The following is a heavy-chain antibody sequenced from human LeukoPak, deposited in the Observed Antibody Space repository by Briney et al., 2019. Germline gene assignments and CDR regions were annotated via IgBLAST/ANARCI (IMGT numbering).Heavy chain of an antibody. D-gene: IGHD6-6*01. CDR3: AKETSWSIATAGYAFDI. CDR1: GFTFSSYG. CDR2: IWYDGSNK. V-gene: IGHV3-33*06. J-gene: IGHJ3*02. Sequence: GGSLRLSCAASGFTFSSYGMHWVRQAPGKGLEWVAVIWYDGSNKYYADSVKGRFTISRGNSKNTLYLQMNSLRGEDTAVYYCAKETSWSIATAGYAFDIWGQGTMVTVSS.